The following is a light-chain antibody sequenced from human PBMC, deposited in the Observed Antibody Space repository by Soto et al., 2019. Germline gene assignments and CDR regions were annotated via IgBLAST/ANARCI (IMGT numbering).Light chain of an antibody. Sequence: QSALTQPASVSGSPGQSITISCTGTSSDVGSYNLVSWYQQHPGKAPKVMIYEGSKRPSGVSNRLSGSKSGNTASLTISGLQAEDEADYYCCSYAGSSTWVLGGGTKLTVL. CDR2: EGS. CDR1: SSDVGSYNL. J-gene: IGLJ3*02. V-gene: IGLV2-23*01. CDR3: CSYAGSSTWV.